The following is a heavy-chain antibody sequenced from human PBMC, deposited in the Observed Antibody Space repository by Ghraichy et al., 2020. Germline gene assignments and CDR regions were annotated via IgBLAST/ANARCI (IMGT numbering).Heavy chain of an antibody. Sequence: SETLSLTCTVSGGSISSGGYYWSWIRQHPGKGLEWIGYIYYSGSTYYNPSLKSRVTISVDTSKNQFSLKLSSVTAVDTAVYYCALYTVIQAVQHWGQGTLVTVSS. CDR2: IYYSGST. V-gene: IGHV4-31*03. J-gene: IGHJ1*01. CDR1: GGSISSGGYY. CDR3: ALYTVIQAVQH. D-gene: IGHD4-17*01.